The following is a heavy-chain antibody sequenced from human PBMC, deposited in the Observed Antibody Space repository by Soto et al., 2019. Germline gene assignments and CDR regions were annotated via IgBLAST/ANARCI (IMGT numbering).Heavy chain of an antibody. D-gene: IGHD2-2*01. CDR2: INPNSGGT. J-gene: IGHJ6*02. CDR3: ARDRCSSTSWVYYYYGMDV. Sequence: ASVKVSCKASGYTFTGYYMHWVRQAPGQGLEWTGWINPNSGGTNYAQKFQGRVTMTRDTSISTAYMELSRLRSDDTAVYYCARDRCSSTSWVYYYYGMDVWGQGTTVTVSS. V-gene: IGHV1-2*02. CDR1: GYTFTGYY.